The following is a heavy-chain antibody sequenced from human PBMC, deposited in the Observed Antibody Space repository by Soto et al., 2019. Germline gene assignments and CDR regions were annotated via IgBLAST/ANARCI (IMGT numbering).Heavy chain of an antibody. CDR3: ARSLPWVYDNNRAGWFDP. CDR2: INHSGST. Sequence: QVQLQQWGAGLLKPSETLSLTCAVYGGSFSGYYWSWIRQPPGKGLEWIGEINHSGSTNYNPSLKSRVTISVDTSKNQLSLKLSSVTAADTAVYYCARSLPWVYDNNRAGWFDPWGQGTLVTVSS. J-gene: IGHJ5*02. D-gene: IGHD2-8*01. V-gene: IGHV4-34*01. CDR1: GGSFSGYY.